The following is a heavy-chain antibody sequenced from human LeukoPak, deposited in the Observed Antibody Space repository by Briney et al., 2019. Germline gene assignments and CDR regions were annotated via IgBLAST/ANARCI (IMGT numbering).Heavy chain of an antibody. CDR2: IAPYNGDT. Sequence: ASVKVSCKASGYTFTNFGITWVRQAPGQGLEWMGWIAPYNGDTHYTQSLQDRVTMTTDTSTSTAYMELRSLRSDDTAVYYCASRNYYDTTGYYQFYLDYWGQGTLVTVSS. V-gene: IGHV1-18*01. D-gene: IGHD3-22*01. CDR3: ASRNYYDTTGYYQFYLDY. J-gene: IGHJ4*02. CDR1: GYTFTNFG.